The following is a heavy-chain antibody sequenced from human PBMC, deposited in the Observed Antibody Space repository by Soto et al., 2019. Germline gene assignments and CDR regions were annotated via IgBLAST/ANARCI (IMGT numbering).Heavy chain of an antibody. J-gene: IGHJ4*02. CDR1: DGSISTYDC. V-gene: IGHV4-4*02. CDR2: MFHSGGA. Sequence: AETLSLTCVVSDGSISTYDCLTVVRQPPGKGLEWIGKMFHSGGADYSPSLKSRVTISADSSKNHFSLRLTAVTAADTAVYYCATGNVDSMLEYWGQGTQVTVSS. D-gene: IGHD3-3*01. CDR3: ATGNVDSMLEY.